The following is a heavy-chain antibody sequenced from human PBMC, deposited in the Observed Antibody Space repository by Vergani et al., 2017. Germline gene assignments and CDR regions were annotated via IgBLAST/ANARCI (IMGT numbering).Heavy chain of an antibody. CDR3: AREKSFSYSSGWRLDGGKHFDY. Sequence: QVQLVQSGAEVKKPGASVKVSCKASGYTFTGYYMHWVRQAPGQGLEWMGWINPNSGGTNYAQKFQGRVTMTRDTSISTAYMELSRLRSDDTAVYYCAREKSFSYSSGWRLDGGKHFDYWGQGTLVTVSS. D-gene: IGHD6-19*01. J-gene: IGHJ4*02. V-gene: IGHV1-2*02. CDR2: INPNSGGT. CDR1: GYTFTGYY.